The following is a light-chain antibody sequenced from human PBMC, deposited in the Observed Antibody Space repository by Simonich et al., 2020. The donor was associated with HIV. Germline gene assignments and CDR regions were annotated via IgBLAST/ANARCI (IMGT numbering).Light chain of an antibody. Sequence: EIVLTQSPGTLSLSPGERATLSCRASQSGSSSYLAWYQQKPGQAPRLLIYAASSLQSGVPSRFSGSGSGTDFTLTISSLQPEDFATYYCQQSYSTPPWTFGQGTKVEIK. CDR2: AAS. CDR1: QSGSSSY. V-gene: IGKV3-20*01. J-gene: IGKJ1*01. CDR3: QQSYSTPPWT.